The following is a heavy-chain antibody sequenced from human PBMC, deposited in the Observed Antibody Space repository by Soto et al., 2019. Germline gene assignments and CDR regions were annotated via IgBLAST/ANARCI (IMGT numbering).Heavy chain of an antibody. V-gene: IGHV3-48*01. D-gene: IGHD4-4*01. CDR3: ARDYSNYDRYYYYMDV. CDR1: GLTFSSYG. CDR2: ISSDGSSI. Sequence: PGGSLRLSCAASGLTFSSYGMHWVRQAPGKGLEWVADISSDGSSIYYGESVKGRFTISRDNAKNSLYLQMNSLRAEDTAVYYCARDYSNYDRYYYYMDVWGKGTTVTVSS. J-gene: IGHJ6*03.